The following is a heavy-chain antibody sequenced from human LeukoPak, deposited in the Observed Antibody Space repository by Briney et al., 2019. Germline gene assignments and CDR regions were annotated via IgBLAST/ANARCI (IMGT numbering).Heavy chain of an antibody. CDR2: IDHRGSS. V-gene: IGHV4-34*01. CDR3: ATRSSTLAAARCFDD. D-gene: IGHD6-6*01. CDR1: GESFSAHF. J-gene: IGHJ4*03. Sequence: SETLSLTCAVHGESFSAHFWSWIRQVPGKGLEWIGEIDHRGSSNYNPPLKSRATISVDTSKNHFSLSLTSVTAADTAVYYCATRSSTLAAARCFDDWGQGTVVTVSS.